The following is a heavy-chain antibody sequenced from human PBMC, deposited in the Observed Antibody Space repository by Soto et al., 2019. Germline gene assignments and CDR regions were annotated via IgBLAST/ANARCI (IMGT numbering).Heavy chain of an antibody. CDR2: IYWNDDK. CDR1: GFSLRTTGVG. D-gene: IGHD3-16*01. Sequence: QITLKESGPTLVEPTQTLTLTCTYSGFSLRTTGVGVGWIRQPPGKALEWLGIIYWNDDKRYSPSLKNRFTLTSDSSKSQVGLTMTNMDPVDTATYYCAHTWGLPFDYWGQGTLVIVSS. J-gene: IGHJ4*02. CDR3: AHTWGLPFDY. V-gene: IGHV2-5*01.